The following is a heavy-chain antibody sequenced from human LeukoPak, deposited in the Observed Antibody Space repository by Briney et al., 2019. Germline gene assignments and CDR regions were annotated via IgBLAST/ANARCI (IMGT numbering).Heavy chain of an antibody. CDR1: EFTVSSDY. V-gene: IGHV3-23*01. CDR2: ISYNDGST. J-gene: IGHJ3*02. Sequence: GGSLRLSCTASEFTVSSDYMNWVRQAPGKGLQWVSAISYNDGSTYYADSVKGRFTISRDNSKNTLYLQMNSLRAEDTATYYCAKDSPLLTIWGQGTMVTVSS. CDR3: AKDSPLLTI.